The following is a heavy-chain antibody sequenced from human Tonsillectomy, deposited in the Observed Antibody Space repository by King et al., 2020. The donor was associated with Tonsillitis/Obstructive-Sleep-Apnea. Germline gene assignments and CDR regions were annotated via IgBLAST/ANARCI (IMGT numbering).Heavy chain of an antibody. V-gene: IGHV2-5*02. Sequence: ITLKESGPTLVKPTQTLTLTCTFSGFSLSTSEVGVGWIRQPPGKALEWLALLFWDHDKRYRPSLRRRLTITNDTPKNQVVLTMTNMDPVDTATFYCAHRLRDSGSFNFDYWGQGTLVTVSS. D-gene: IGHD3-10*01. CDR3: AHRLRDSGSFNFDY. J-gene: IGHJ4*02. CDR1: GFSLSTSEVG. CDR2: LFWDHDK.